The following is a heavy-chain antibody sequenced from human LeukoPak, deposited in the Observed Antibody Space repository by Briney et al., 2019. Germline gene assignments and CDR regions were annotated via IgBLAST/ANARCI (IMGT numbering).Heavy chain of an antibody. V-gene: IGHV4-39*07. CDR3: ARESPRYYYFDY. Sequence: SETLSLTCTVSGGSISSGGYYWSWIRQPPGKGLEWIGSIYYSGSTYYNPSLKSRVTISVDTSKNQFSLKLSSVTAADTAVYYCARESPRYYYFDYWGQGTLVTVSS. J-gene: IGHJ4*02. CDR2: IYYSGST. D-gene: IGHD3-10*01. CDR1: GGSISSGGYY.